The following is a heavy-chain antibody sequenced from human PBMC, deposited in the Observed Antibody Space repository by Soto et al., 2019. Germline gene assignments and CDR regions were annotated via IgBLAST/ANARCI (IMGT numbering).Heavy chain of an antibody. D-gene: IGHD3-3*01. CDR2: LSYAGDT. Sequence: EVQLVESGGGLVQPGGSLRLSCAAAGFTLSTYDMHWVRQATGKGLEWVAALSYAGDTYYPGSVKGRFTVSRESAKNYLNLQMNSLADGDTAVYNCAKSPHLAWRYYYMDVWGKGHTVTVSS. CDR1: GFTLSTYD. V-gene: IGHV3-13*01. J-gene: IGHJ6*03. CDR3: AKSPHLAWRYYYMDV.